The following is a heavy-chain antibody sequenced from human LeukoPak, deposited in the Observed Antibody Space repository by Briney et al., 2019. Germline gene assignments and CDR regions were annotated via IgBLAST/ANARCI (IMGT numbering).Heavy chain of an antibody. CDR3: AELGITMIGGV. Sequence: PGGSLRLSCTASGIIFSNYAMSWVRQTPGKGLEWISVIGGDVNSIYYADSVKGRFTISRDNAKNSLYLQMNSLRAEDTAVYYCAELGITMIGGVWGKGTTVTISS. V-gene: IGHV3-23*01. J-gene: IGHJ6*04. CDR2: IGGDVNSI. D-gene: IGHD3-10*02. CDR1: GIIFSNYA.